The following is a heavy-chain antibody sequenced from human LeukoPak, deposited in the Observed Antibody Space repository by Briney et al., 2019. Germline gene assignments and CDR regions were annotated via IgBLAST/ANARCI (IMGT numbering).Heavy chain of an antibody. CDR3: ARAMWGSYYFDY. D-gene: IGHD3-16*01. CDR1: GYTFTSYG. CDR2: ISAFTGNT. J-gene: IGHJ4*02. Sequence: ASVKVSCKASGYTFTSYGISWVRQAPGQGLEWMGWISAFTGNTNYAQKLQGRVTMTTDTSTSTGYMELRSLRSDDTAVYYCARAMWGSYYFDYWGQGTLVTVSS. V-gene: IGHV1-18*01.